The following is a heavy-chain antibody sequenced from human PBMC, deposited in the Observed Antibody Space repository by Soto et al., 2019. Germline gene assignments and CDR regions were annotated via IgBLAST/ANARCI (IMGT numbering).Heavy chain of an antibody. J-gene: IGHJ6*02. V-gene: IGHV4-39*01. CDR3: ARVPVRKYYGAGTYNNFYFGMDV. CDR1: GGSISLSSYY. CDR2: IYYSGST. D-gene: IGHD3-10*01. Sequence: SETLSLTCTVSGGSISLSSYYWGWIRQPPGKGLEWIGSIYYSGSTYYNPSLKSRVTISVDTSKNQFSLKLSSVTAADTAVYYCARVPVRKYYGAGTYNNFYFGMDVWGQGTTVTVSS.